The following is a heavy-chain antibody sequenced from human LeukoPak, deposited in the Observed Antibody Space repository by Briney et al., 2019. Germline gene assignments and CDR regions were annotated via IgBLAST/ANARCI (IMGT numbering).Heavy chain of an antibody. D-gene: IGHD3-22*01. CDR3: ARAGYYDSSEAVYYYYMDV. J-gene: IGHJ6*03. V-gene: IGHV3-11*01. CDR2: ISSSGSTI. CDR1: GFTFSNYD. Sequence: KPGGSLRLSCAASGFTFSNYDMSWIRQAPGKGLEWVSYISSSGSTIYYADSVKGRFTISRDNAKNSLYLQMNSLRAEDTAVYYCARAGYYDSSEAVYYYYMDVWGKGTTVTVSS.